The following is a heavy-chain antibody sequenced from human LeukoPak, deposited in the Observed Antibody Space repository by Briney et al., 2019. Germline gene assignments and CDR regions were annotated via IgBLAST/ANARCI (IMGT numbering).Heavy chain of an antibody. Sequence: GGSLTLSLPHSASPYTSYAMSWVRQAPRNGLRSVSASSGSGGSTYYADSVKGRFTISRDNSKNTLYLQMNSLRAEDTAVYYCAKDSLYYDFWSGYTSGYGMDVWGQGTTVTVSS. V-gene: IGHV3-23*01. D-gene: IGHD3-3*01. CDR2: SSGSGGST. CDR3: AKDSLYYDFWSGYTSGYGMDV. CDR1: ASPYTSYA. J-gene: IGHJ6*02.